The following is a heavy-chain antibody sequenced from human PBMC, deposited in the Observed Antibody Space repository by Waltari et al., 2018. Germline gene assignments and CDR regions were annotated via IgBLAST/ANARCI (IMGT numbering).Heavy chain of an antibody. J-gene: IGHJ6*02. Sequence: EVQLVESGGGLVQPGGSLRLSCAASGFTFSSYSMNWVRQAPGKGLEGVSYISSSSSTIYYADSVKGRFTISRDNAKNSLYLQMNSLRAEDTAVYYCARVTPYYYGMDVWGQGTTVTVSS. V-gene: IGHV3-48*01. CDR3: ARVTPYYYGMDV. CDR2: ISSSSSTI. CDR1: GFTFSSYS.